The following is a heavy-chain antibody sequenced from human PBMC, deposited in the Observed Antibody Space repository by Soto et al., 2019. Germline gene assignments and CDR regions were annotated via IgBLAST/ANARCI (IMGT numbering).Heavy chain of an antibody. D-gene: IGHD3-3*01. CDR1: SFTFNMSA. J-gene: IGHJ5*01. CDR2: ISGSGGST. V-gene: IGHV3-23*01. Sequence: EVQMLESGGDLVQPGGSLRLSCADSSFTFNMSAMSWVRQAPGKGLEWVSGISGSGGSTYYTDSVKGRFTISRDNSKNPLFLQMDRLSAEDTAVYYCAKEKKFWSGTTAFDSWGQGTLVTVSS. CDR3: AKEKKFWSGTTAFDS.